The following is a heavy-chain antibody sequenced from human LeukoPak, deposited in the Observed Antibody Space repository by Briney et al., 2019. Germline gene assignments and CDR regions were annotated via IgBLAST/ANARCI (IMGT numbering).Heavy chain of an antibody. CDR2: INPNSGGT. J-gene: IGHJ3*02. D-gene: IGHD1-1*01. CDR1: GYTFTGYY. Sequence: ASVKVSCKASGYTFTGYYMHWVRQAPGQGLEWMGWINPNSGGTNYAQKFQGRVTMTRDTSISTAYMELSRLRSDDTAVYYCASLPLLRTYDDAFDIWGQGTMVTVSS. V-gene: IGHV1-2*02. CDR3: ASLPLLRTYDDAFDI.